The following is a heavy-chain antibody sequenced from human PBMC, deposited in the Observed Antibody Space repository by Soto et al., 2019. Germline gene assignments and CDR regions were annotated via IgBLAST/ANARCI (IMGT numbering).Heavy chain of an antibody. CDR1: GFSFSGSA. D-gene: IGHD1-26*01. J-gene: IGHJ4*02. Sequence: GGSLRLSCKVSGFSFSGSAMHWVRQASGKGLEWVGHIRDKANHYATAYAASLKGRFIISRDDSQNTAYLQMSRLKADDTAVYYCTRPPSGSYGDHFDYWGQGTLVTVSS. CDR2: IRDKANHYAT. V-gene: IGHV3-73*01. CDR3: TRPPSGSYGDHFDY.